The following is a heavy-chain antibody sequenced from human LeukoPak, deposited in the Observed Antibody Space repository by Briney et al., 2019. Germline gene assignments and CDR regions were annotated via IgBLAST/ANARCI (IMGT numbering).Heavy chain of an antibody. D-gene: IGHD2-21*01. J-gene: IGHJ6*03. CDR1: GFTFSMYA. V-gene: IGHV3-23*01. CDR3: AKAAGVNYYNYMDV. CDR2: ISASGSTT. Sequence: GGSLRLSCAASGFTFSMYAMSWVRQAPGKGLEWVSTISASGSTTDYADSVRGRVTISRDNSKNTLYLQMNSLRAEDTAVYYCAKAAGVNYYNYMDVWGKGTTVTVSS.